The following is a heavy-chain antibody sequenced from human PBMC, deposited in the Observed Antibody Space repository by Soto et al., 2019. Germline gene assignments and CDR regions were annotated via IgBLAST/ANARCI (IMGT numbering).Heavy chain of an antibody. Sequence: GPTLVNPTQTLTLTCTFSGFSLSTSGVGVGWIRQPPEKALEWLALLYWNDDKRYSPSLKSRLTITKDTSRSQVVLTMSNMDPVDTGTYYCAHSVLRDGYNKFDYWGQGTLVTVSS. CDR1: GFSLSTSGVG. V-gene: IGHV2-5*01. CDR3: AHSVLRDGYNKFDY. D-gene: IGHD5-12*01. J-gene: IGHJ4*02. CDR2: LYWNDDK.